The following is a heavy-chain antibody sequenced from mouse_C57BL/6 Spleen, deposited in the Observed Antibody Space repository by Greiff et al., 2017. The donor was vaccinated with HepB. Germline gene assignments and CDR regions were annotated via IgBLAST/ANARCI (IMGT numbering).Heavy chain of an antibody. V-gene: IGHV1-61*01. CDR3: ARSGYYGSNY. Sequence: VQLQQPGAELVRPGASVKMSCKASGYTFTSYWMDWVKQRPGQGLEWIGNIYPSDSETHYNQKFKDKATLTVDKSSSTAYMQLSSLTSEDSAVYYCARSGYYGSNYWGQGTTLTVSS. CDR2: IYPSDSET. CDR1: GYTFTSYW. D-gene: IGHD1-1*01. J-gene: IGHJ2*01.